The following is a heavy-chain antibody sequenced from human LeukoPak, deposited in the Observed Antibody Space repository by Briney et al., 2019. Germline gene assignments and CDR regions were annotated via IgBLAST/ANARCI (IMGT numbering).Heavy chain of an antibody. CDR3: ARERRAAAGKGTFDP. V-gene: IGHV3-33*01. J-gene: IGHJ5*02. Sequence: GGSLRLSCAASGFTFSSYGMHWVRQAPGKGLEWVAAIWYDGSNKYYADSVKGRFTISRDNSKNTLYLQMNSLRAEDTAVYYCARERRAAAGKGTFDPWGQGTLVTVSS. CDR2: IWYDGSNK. D-gene: IGHD6-13*01. CDR1: GFTFSSYG.